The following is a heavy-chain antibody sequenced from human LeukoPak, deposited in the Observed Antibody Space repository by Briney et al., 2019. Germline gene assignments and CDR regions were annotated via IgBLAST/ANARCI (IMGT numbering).Heavy chain of an antibody. D-gene: IGHD5-24*01. CDR3: ARGNGYNLDAFDI. V-gene: IGHV3-48*01. J-gene: IGHJ3*02. Sequence: GGSLRLSCAASGFTFSSYSMNWVRQAPGKGLKWVSYISSSSSTIYYADSVKGRFTISRDNAKNSLYLQINSLRAEDKAVYYCARGNGYNLDAFDIWGQGTMVTVSS. CDR1: GFTFSSYS. CDR2: ISSSSSTI.